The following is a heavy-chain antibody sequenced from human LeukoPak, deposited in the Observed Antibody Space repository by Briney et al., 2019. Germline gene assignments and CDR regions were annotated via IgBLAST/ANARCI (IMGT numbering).Heavy chain of an antibody. CDR2: ISISSTYI. CDR3: AYGIAATANDAEYFQH. CDR1: GFTFSSYS. D-gene: IGHD6-13*01. J-gene: IGHJ1*01. V-gene: IGHV3-21*01. Sequence: NPGGSLRLSCAASGFTFSSYSMNWVCQAPGKGLEWVSSISISSTYIYYADSVKGRFTISRDNAKNSLYLQMNSLRAEDTAVYYCAYGIAATANDAEYFQHWGQGTLVTVSS.